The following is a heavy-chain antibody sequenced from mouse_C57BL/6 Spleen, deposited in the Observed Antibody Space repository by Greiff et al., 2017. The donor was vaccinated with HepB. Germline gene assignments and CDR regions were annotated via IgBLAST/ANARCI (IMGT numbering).Heavy chain of an antibody. CDR2: IWWDDDK. CDR3: ARRKGSSVTTVVATDYFDY. D-gene: IGHD1-1*01. V-gene: IGHV8-8*01. CDR1: GFSLSTFGMG. J-gene: IGHJ2*01. Sequence: QVTLKESGPGILQPSQTLSLTCSFSGFSLSTFGMGVGWIRQPSGKGLEWLAHIWWDDDKYYNPALKSRLTISKDTSKNQVFLKIANVDTADTATYYCARRKGSSVTTVVATDYFDYWGQGTTLTVSS.